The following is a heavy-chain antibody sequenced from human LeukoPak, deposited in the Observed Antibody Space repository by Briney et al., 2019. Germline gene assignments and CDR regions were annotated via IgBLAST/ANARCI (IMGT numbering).Heavy chain of an antibody. V-gene: IGHV5-51*01. CDR2: IYPGDSDT. Sequence: GEPLKISCKGSGYSFTSYWIGWVRQMPGKGLEWMGIIYPGDSDTRYSPSFQGQVTISADKSISTAYLQWSSLKASDTAMYYCARGGGSYYDFWSGYQAWFDPWGQGTLVTVSS. CDR1: GYSFTSYW. J-gene: IGHJ5*02. CDR3: ARGGGSYYDFWSGYQAWFDP. D-gene: IGHD3-3*01.